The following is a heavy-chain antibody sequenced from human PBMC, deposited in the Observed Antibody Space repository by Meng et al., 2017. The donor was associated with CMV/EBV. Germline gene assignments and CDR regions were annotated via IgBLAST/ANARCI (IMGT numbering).Heavy chain of an antibody. CDR2: INHSGST. V-gene: IGHV4-34*01. D-gene: IGHD2-2*01. CDR1: GGSSSGYY. J-gene: IGHJ6*02. Sequence: SETLSPTCAVYGGSSSGYYWSWIRQLPGKGLEWIGEINHSGSTNYNPSLKSRVTISVDTSKNQFSLKLSSVTAADTAVYYCARGVSGYCSSTSCYYYYGMDVWGQGTTVTVSS. CDR3: ARGVSGYCSSTSCYYYYGMDV.